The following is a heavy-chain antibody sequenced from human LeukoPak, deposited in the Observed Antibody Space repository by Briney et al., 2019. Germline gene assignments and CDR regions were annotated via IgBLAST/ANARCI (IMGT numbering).Heavy chain of an antibody. CDR1: GYIFTTYD. Sequence: GASVKVSCKASGYIFTTYDIGWVRQATGQGLEWMGWLNPNSGNAGYAQKFQGRVTISRNTSISTAYMELSSLRSDDTAIYYCARRKFLRWFDPWGQGTLVTVSS. CDR2: LNPNSGNA. J-gene: IGHJ5*02. V-gene: IGHV1-8*03. CDR3: ARRKFLRWFDP.